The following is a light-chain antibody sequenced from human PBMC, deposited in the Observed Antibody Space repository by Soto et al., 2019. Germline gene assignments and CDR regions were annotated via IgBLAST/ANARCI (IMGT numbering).Light chain of an antibody. CDR3: QQYNNWPRT. J-gene: IGKJ1*01. Sequence: EIVMTQSPGTLSVSPGERATLSCRASQSVSSNLAWYQQKPGQAPRLLIYGASTRATGIPARFSGSRSGTEFNLTISSLQSEDFAVYYCQQYNNWPRTFGQGNKVEIK. CDR2: GAS. V-gene: IGKV3-15*01. CDR1: QSVSSN.